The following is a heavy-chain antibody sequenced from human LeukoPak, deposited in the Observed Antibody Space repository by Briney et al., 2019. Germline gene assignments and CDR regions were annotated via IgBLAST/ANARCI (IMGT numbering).Heavy chain of an antibody. CDR3: ASSGSA. D-gene: IGHD3-10*01. CDR2: ISWDSRSK. J-gene: IGHJ5*02. Sequence: PGGSLGLSCAASGFNFDDHAMFWVRQAPGRGLEWVSGISWDSRSKDYADSVKGRFTISRENAKNSLHLQMNSLRTEDTALYYCASSGSAWGQGTLVTVSS. CDR1: GFNFDDHA. V-gene: IGHV3-9*01.